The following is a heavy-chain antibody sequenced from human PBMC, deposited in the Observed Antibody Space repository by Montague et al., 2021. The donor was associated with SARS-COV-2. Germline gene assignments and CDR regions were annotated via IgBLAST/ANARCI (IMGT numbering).Heavy chain of an antibody. J-gene: IGHJ4*02. D-gene: IGHD3-22*01. CDR2: ITSSGSSI. CDR1: GFTLSDYY. V-gene: IGHV3-11*01. CDR3: ARSRYYYDSSGYDPYFDY. Sequence: SLRLSCAASGFTLSDYYMSWIRQAPGKGLEWVSYITSSGSSIYYADSVKGRFTISRDNAKNSLYLQMNSLRAEDTAVYYCARSRYYYDSSGYDPYFDYWGQGTLVTVSS.